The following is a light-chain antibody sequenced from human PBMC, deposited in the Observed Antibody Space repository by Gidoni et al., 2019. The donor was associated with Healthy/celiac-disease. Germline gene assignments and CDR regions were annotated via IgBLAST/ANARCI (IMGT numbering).Light chain of an antibody. J-gene: IGLJ2*01. Sequence: SYELTQTPSESVSPEQTASITCSGDKLGDKYACWYQQKPGQSPVLVIYQDSKRPSGIPERFSGSNSGNTATLTISGTQAMDEADYYCQAWDSSIVVFGGGTKLTVL. CDR3: QAWDSSIVV. CDR1: KLGDKY. V-gene: IGLV3-1*01. CDR2: QDS.